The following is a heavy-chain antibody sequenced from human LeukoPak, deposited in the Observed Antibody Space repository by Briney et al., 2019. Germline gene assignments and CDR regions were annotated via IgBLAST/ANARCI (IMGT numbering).Heavy chain of an antibody. Sequence: GGSLRLSCAASGFTFSSYSMNWVRQAPGKGLEWVSSISSSSSYIYYADSVKGRFTISGDNAKNSLYLQMNSLRAEDTAVYYCARAAETYDSSGYYRTFDYWGQGTLVTVSS. CDR3: ARAAETYDSSGYYRTFDY. J-gene: IGHJ4*02. CDR1: GFTFSSYS. D-gene: IGHD3-22*01. V-gene: IGHV3-21*01. CDR2: ISSSSSYI.